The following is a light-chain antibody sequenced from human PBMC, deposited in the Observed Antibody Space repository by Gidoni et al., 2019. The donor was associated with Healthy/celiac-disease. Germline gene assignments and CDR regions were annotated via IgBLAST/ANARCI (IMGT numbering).Light chain of an antibody. J-gene: IGKJ4*01. CDR1: QSVSSSY. Sequence: SQSVSSSYLAWYQQKPGQAPRLLIYGASSRATGIPDRFSGSGSGTDFTLTISRLEPEDFAVYYCQQYGSSPRTFGGXTKVEIK. V-gene: IGKV3-20*01. CDR2: GAS. CDR3: QQYGSSPRT.